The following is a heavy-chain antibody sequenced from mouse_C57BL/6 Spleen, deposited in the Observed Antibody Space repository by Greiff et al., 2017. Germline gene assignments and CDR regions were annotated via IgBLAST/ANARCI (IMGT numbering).Heavy chain of an antibody. CDR2: ISDGGSYT. J-gene: IGHJ4*01. D-gene: IGHD2-1*01. CDR3: AKVYGNNEAMDY. Sequence: EVQLVESGGGLVKPGGSLKLSCAASGFTFSSYAMSWVRQTPEKRLEWVATISDGGSYTYYPDNVKGRFTISRDNAKNNLYLQMSHLKSEDTAMYYCAKVYGNNEAMDYWGQGTSVTVSS. CDR1: GFTFSSYA. V-gene: IGHV5-4*01.